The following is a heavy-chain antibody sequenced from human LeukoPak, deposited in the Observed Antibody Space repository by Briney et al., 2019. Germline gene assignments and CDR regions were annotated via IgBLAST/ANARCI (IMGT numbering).Heavy chain of an antibody. CDR1: GGSISNYF. D-gene: IGHD7-27*01. Sequence: SETLSLTCSVSGGSISNYFWTWIRQPPGKGLEWVGYIYSSGSTYYNPSLKSRVTISVDTSKNRFSLKLSTVTAADTAVYYCARRPTGDPKFDYWGQGTLVTVSS. V-gene: IGHV4-59*08. J-gene: IGHJ4*02. CDR3: ARRPTGDPKFDY. CDR2: IYSSGST.